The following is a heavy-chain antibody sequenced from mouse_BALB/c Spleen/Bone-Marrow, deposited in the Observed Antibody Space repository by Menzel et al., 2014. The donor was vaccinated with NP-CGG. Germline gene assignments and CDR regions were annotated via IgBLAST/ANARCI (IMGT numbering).Heavy chain of an antibody. CDR1: GYAFTNYL. Sequence: QVQLQQPGAELVRPGTSVKVSCKASGYAFTNYLIEWVKQGPGQGLEWIGVINPGSGGTNYNEKFKGKATLTADKSSSTAYMQLSSLTSDDSAVYFCARYYDYDGYAMDYWGQGTSLTVSS. V-gene: IGHV1-54*01. J-gene: IGHJ4*01. D-gene: IGHD2-4*01. CDR2: INPGSGGT. CDR3: ARYYDYDGYAMDY.